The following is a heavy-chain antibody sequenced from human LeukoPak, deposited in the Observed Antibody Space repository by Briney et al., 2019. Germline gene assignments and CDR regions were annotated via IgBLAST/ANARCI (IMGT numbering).Heavy chain of an antibody. J-gene: IGHJ4*02. Sequence: GGSLRLSCAASGFTFSGFNMNWVRQAPGKGLEWVSYISSGSGTIYHADSVKGRFTISRDIAKNSLYLQINSLRVEDTAVYYCARDFLHSSTSRPFDYWGQGTLVTVSS. V-gene: IGHV3-48*01. CDR2: ISSGSGTI. CDR1: GFTFSGFN. D-gene: IGHD2-2*01. CDR3: ARDFLHSSTSRPFDY.